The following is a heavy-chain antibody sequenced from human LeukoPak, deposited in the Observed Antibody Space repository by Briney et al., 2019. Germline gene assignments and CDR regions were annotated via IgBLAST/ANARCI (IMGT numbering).Heavy chain of an antibody. D-gene: IGHD2-8*02. CDR3: ARGLVNPYYFDY. CDR1: GGSISSYY. Sequence: MSSETLSLTCTVSGGSISSYYWSWIRQPAGKGLEWIGRIYTSGSTNYNPSLKSRVTMSVDTSKNRFSLKPRSVTAADTAVYYCARGLVNPYYFDYWGQGTLVTVSS. V-gene: IGHV4-4*07. J-gene: IGHJ4*02. CDR2: IYTSGST.